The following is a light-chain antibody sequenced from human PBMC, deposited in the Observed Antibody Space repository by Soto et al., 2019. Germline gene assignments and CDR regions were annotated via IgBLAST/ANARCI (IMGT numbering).Light chain of an antibody. CDR3: QQYGSSPKYT. J-gene: IGKJ2*01. Sequence: EIVFTQSPGTLSLSPGERATLSCRAIQSVSSRDLAWYQQKPGQAPRLLIYGASRRATGIPDRFSGSGSGTDFTLTISRLEPEDFAVYYCQQYGSSPKYTFGQGPKLEIK. V-gene: IGKV3-20*01. CDR1: QSVSSRD. CDR2: GAS.